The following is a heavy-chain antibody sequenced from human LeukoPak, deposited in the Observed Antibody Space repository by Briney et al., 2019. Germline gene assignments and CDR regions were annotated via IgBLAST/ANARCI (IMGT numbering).Heavy chain of an antibody. D-gene: IGHD6-13*01. J-gene: IGHJ4*02. Sequence: SQTLSLTCTVSGGSISSGSYYWSWIRQPAGKGLEWIGRIYTSGSTNYNPSLKSRVTISVDTSKNQFSLKLSSVTAADTAVYYCARVRRAGYSTLDYWGQGTLVTVSS. V-gene: IGHV4-61*02. CDR1: GGSISSGSYY. CDR2: IYTSGST. CDR3: ARVRRAGYSTLDY.